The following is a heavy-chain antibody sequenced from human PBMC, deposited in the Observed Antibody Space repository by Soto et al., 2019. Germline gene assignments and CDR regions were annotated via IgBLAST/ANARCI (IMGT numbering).Heavy chain of an antibody. CDR2: INPSDATT. Sequence: GASVKVSCKASGYTLTTYFMHWVRQAPGQGLEWVGMINPSDATTNYAQKFQGRVTMTRDTSTSTVYMDLSSLRSEDTAVYYCARGTSVVGRIWFDSWGQGTLVTVSS. CDR3: ARGTSVVGRIWFDS. V-gene: IGHV1-46*03. CDR1: GYTLTTYF. J-gene: IGHJ5*01. D-gene: IGHD2-15*01.